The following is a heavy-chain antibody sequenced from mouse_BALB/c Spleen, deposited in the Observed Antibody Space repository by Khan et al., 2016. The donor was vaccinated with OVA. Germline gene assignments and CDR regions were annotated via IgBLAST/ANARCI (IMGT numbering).Heavy chain of an antibody. V-gene: IGHV3-2*02. CDR3: SRVYGGDFDY. D-gene: IGHD1-1*01. CDR2: ISYSGNT. Sequence: EVKLEESGPGLVKPSQSLSLTCTVTGYSIASDYAWNWIRQFPGNKLEWMGFISYSGNTNYNPSLKNRISITRDTSKNQFFLQLNSVTSEDTATYYCSRVYGGDFDYWGQGITLTVSS. CDR1: GYSIASDYA. J-gene: IGHJ2*01.